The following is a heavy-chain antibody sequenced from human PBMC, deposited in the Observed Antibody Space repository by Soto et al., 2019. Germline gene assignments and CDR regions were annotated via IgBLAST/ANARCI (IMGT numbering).Heavy chain of an antibody. D-gene: IGHD2-2*01. V-gene: IGHV4-31*03. J-gene: IGHJ4*02. CDR1: GGSISSGGYY. Sequence: QVQLQESGPGLVKPSQTLSLTCTVSGGSISSGGYYWSWIRQHPGKGLEWIGYIYYSGSTYYNPSLKSRVTISVDTSKNQFSLKLSSVTAADTSGYYCARVLYEYQLLWYFDYWGQGTLVTVSS. CDR3: ARVLYEYQLLWYFDY. CDR2: IYYSGST.